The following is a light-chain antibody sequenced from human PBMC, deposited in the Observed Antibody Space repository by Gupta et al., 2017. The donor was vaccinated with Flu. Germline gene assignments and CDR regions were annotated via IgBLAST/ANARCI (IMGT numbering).Light chain of an antibody. CDR2: DVT. Sequence: QSALTQPASVSRSPGQSITISCIGSSSDVGGYDLVTWYQQHPGKAPKLMIYDVTKRPSGVSDRFSGSKSGNTASLTLSGLQAEDEADYYCCSYAGTTIHVVFGGGIKLTVL. CDR3: CSYAGTTIHVV. J-gene: IGLJ2*01. CDR1: SSDVGGYDL. V-gene: IGLV2-23*02.